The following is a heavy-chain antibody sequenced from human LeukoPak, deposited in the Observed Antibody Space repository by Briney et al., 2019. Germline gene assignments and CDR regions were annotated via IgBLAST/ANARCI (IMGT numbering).Heavy chain of an antibody. D-gene: IGHD3-22*01. V-gene: IGHV4-34*01. J-gene: IGHJ4*02. CDR1: GGSFSGYY. Sequence: SGTLSLTCAVYGGSFSGYYWSWIRQPPGKGLEWIGEINHSGSTNYNPSLKSRVTISVDTSKNQFSLKLSSVTAADTAVYYCARGIVMVNTGGYFDYWGQGTLVTVSS. CDR2: INHSGST. CDR3: ARGIVMVNTGGYFDY.